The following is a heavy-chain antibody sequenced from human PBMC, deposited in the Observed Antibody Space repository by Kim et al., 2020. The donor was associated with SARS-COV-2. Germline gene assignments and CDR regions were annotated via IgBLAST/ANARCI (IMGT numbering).Heavy chain of an antibody. CDR1: GFTFSSYA. D-gene: IGHD2-15*01. Sequence: GGSLRLSCAASGFTFSSYAMSWVRQAPGKGLEWVSAISGSGGSTYYADSMKGRFTISRDNSKNTLYLQMNSLRAEDTAVYYCAKALSGGSCCYYGMDVWGQGTTVTVSS. CDR3: AKALSGGSCCYYGMDV. J-gene: IGHJ6*02. V-gene: IGHV3-23*01. CDR2: ISGSGGST.